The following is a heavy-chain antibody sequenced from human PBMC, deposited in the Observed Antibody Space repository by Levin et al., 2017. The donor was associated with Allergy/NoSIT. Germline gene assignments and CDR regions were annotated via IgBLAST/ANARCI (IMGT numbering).Heavy chain of an antibody. V-gene: IGHV4-39*01. CDR3: ARQPNNWNDVGGYYYYMDV. Sequence: GSLRLSCTVSGGSISSSSYYWGWIRQPPGKGLEWIGSIYYSGSTYYNPSLKSRVTISVDTSKNQFSLKLSSVTAADTAVYYCARQPNNWNDVGGYYYYMDVWGKGTTVTVSS. CDR1: GGSISSSSYY. D-gene: IGHD1-20*01. CDR2: IYYSGST. J-gene: IGHJ6*03.